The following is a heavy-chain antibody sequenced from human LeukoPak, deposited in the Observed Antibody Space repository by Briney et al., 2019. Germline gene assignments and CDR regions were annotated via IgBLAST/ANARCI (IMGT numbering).Heavy chain of an antibody. CDR2: ISTSGGST. V-gene: IGHV3-23*01. Sequence: GGTLRLSCAASGFTFSSYAMSWVRQTRGKGLEWVSAISTSGGSTYYADSVKGRFTISRNNAKNSLYLQMNSLRAEDTAVYYCARGPDYGGNSFDYWGQGTLVTVSS. J-gene: IGHJ4*02. CDR1: GFTFSSYA. CDR3: ARGPDYGGNSFDY. D-gene: IGHD4-23*01.